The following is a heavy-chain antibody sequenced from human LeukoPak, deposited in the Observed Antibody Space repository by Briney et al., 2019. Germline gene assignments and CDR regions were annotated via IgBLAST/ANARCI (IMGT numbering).Heavy chain of an antibody. CDR2: IIPILGTT. CDR3: ARFEAYYDALGGMDV. CDR1: GYTFTGYY. Sequence: SVKVSCKASGYTFTGYYMHWVRQAPGQGLEWLGRIIPILGTTDYAQKFQGRVTITAGKSTNTAYMELSSLRSEDTAVYYCARFEAYYDALGGMDVWGQGTTVTVSS. V-gene: IGHV1-69*08. D-gene: IGHD3-22*01. J-gene: IGHJ6*02.